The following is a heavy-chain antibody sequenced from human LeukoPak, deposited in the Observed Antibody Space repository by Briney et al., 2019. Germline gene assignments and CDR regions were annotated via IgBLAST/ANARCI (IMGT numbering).Heavy chain of an antibody. Sequence: ASVKVSCKASGYTFTSYGISWVRQAPGQGLEWMGWISTYNGNTNYAQKFQGRVTITTDESTSTAYMELSSLRSEDTAVYYCARAYYYDSSGYYSWGQGTLVTVSS. CDR2: ISTYNGNT. CDR1: GYTFTSYG. D-gene: IGHD3-22*01. J-gene: IGHJ4*02. V-gene: IGHV1-18*01. CDR3: ARAYYYDSSGYYS.